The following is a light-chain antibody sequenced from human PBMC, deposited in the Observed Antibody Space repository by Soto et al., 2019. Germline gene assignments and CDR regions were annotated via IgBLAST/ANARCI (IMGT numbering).Light chain of an antibody. V-gene: IGLV2-14*03. J-gene: IGLJ1*01. CDR2: EVS. Sequence: QSVLTQTASVSGSPGQSITICCTGTSSDVGGYKYVSWHQQHPGKAPKLIIYEVSNRPSGISNRFSGSKSGSTASLTIPGLQPEDEADYYCSSYTSTSTLYVFGTGTKV. CDR3: SSYTSTSTLYV. CDR1: SSDVGGYKY.